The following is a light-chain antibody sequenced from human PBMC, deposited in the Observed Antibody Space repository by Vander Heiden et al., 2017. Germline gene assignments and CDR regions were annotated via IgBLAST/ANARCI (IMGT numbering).Light chain of an antibody. J-gene: IGLJ1*01. CDR1: SSEVGGYSY. V-gene: IGLV2-14*01. CDR2: AVS. CDR3: SSYTSTKSYV. Sequence: QSALTQPASGSGSPGQSITISCTGTSSEVGGYSYVSWYQHHPGKAPKIMIYAVSFRPSGVSNRFSGSKSGNTASLTISGLQAEDEADYYCSSYTSTKSYVFGTGTQVTVL.